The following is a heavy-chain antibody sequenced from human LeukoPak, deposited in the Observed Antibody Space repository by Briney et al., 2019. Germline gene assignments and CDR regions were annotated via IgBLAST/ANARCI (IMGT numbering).Heavy chain of an antibody. CDR2: IRYDGSNK. V-gene: IGHV3-30*02. Sequence: GGSLRLSCAASGFTFSSYVMHWVRQAPGKGLEWVAFIRYDGSNKYYADSVKGRFTISRDNSKNTLYLQMNSLRAEDTAVYYCAKDVSQAFRAARPGFDYWGQGTLVTVSS. CDR1: GFTFSSYV. D-gene: IGHD6-6*01. J-gene: IGHJ4*02. CDR3: AKDVSQAFRAARPGFDY.